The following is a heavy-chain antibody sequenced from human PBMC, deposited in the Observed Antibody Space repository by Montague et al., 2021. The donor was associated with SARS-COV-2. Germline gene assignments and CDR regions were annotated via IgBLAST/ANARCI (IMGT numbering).Heavy chain of an antibody. V-gene: IGHV4-4*02. CDR3: ARFFSSWTD. J-gene: IGHJ4*02. CDR2: IYHSGST. CDR1: GGSISSGNW. Sequence: SETLSLTCAVSGGSISSGNWWNWVRQPPGKGLEWIGEIYHSGSTXXNPSLKSRVTISLDKSKNQFSLNLSSATAADTAVYYCARFFSSWTDWGQGTLVTVSS. D-gene: IGHD6-13*01.